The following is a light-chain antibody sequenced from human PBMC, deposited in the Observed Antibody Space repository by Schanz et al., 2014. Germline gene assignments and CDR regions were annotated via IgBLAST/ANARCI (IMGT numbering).Light chain of an antibody. V-gene: IGLV2-8*01. J-gene: IGLJ1*01. CDR2: DVS. CDR3: QSYDSSLSGYV. CDR1: NSAVGGYNY. Sequence: QSALTQPPSASGSPGQSVTIPCTGTNSAVGGYNYVSWYQQHPGKAPKLIIYDVSVRPSGVPDRFSGSKSGTSASLAITGLQAEDEADYYCQSYDSSLSGYVFGTGTKLTVL.